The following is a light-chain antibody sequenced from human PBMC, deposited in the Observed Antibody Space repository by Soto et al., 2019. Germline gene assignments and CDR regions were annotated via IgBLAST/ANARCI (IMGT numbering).Light chain of an antibody. V-gene: IGKV3D-15*01. CDR3: QQYNNWPLT. J-gene: IGKJ4*01. CDR2: GAS. CDR1: QSISDT. Sequence: EIVMTQSPATLSVSPGGRATLSCRASQSISDTLAWYQQKPGQAPRLLMYGASSRATGIPDRFSGSGSGTDFTLTITRLEPEDFAVYYCQQYNNWPLTFGGGTKVDIK.